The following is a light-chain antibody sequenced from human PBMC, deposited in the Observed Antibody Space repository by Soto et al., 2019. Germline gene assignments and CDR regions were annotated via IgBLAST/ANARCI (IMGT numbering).Light chain of an antibody. CDR3: QQATRFPVS. CDR1: QDISRW. CDR2: GAS. V-gene: IGKV1-12*01. J-gene: IGKJ4*01. Sequence: DLQMTQSPSSVSASVGDRVTITCRASQDISRWLAWYQQKPGKAPKLLIYGASNLLSRVPSRFSGSGSGTDFTLTISSLQPEDFATYYCQQATRFPVSFGGGTKVEIK.